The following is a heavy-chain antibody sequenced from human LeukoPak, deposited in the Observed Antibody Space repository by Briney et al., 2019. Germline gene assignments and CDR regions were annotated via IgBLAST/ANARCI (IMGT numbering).Heavy chain of an antibody. CDR1: GFTFSSYG. CDR2: IRYDGSNK. D-gene: IGHD2-8*02. CDR3: AKVSPWSQHQSYYFDY. J-gene: IGHJ4*02. V-gene: IGHV3-30*02. Sequence: GGSLRLSCAASGFTFSSYGMHWVRQAPGKGLEWVAFIRYDGSNKYYADSVKGRFTISRDNSKNTLYLQMNSLRAEDTAVYYCAKVSPWSQHQSYYFDYWGQGTLVTVSS.